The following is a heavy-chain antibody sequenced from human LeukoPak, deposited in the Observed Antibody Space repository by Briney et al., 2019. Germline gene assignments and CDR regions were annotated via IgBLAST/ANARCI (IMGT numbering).Heavy chain of an antibody. J-gene: IGHJ4*02. CDR1: GFTVSTNY. CDR3: TRAVSSNHPLDS. Sequence: PGGSLRLSCAASGFTVSTNYMSWVRQAPGKGLEWVSLIYSGGSTYYADSVKGRFTISRDNSKNTLYFQMNSLRAEDTAVYYCTRAVSSNHPLDSWGQGTLVTVSS. D-gene: IGHD2-2*01. CDR2: IYSGGST. V-gene: IGHV3-53*01.